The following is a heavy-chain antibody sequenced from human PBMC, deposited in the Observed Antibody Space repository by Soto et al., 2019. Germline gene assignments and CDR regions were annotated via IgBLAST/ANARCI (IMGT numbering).Heavy chain of an antibody. CDR2: IIPIFGTA. V-gene: IGHV1-69*06. CDR3: ARAPRSRLGYCSSTSCRTTRYDYYYGMDV. Sequence: QVQLVQSGAEVKKPGSSVKVSCKASGGTFSSYAISWVRQAPGQGLEWMGGIIPIFGTANYAQKFQGRVTITADKSKSTAYRELSSLRSEDTAVYYCARAPRSRLGYCSSTSCRTTRYDYYYGMDVWGQGTTVTVSS. D-gene: IGHD2-2*01. CDR1: GGTFSSYA. J-gene: IGHJ6*02.